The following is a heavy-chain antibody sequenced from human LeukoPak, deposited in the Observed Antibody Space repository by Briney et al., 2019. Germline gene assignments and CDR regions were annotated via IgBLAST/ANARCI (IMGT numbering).Heavy chain of an antibody. V-gene: IGHV4-34*01. J-gene: IGHJ4*01. D-gene: IGHD6-19*01. Sequence: SETLSLTCAVYGGSFSGYYWSWIRQPPGKGLEWIGEINHSGSTNYNPSLKSRVTISVDTSKNQFSLKLSSVTAADTAVYYCARGESSGWYYFDYWGHGTLVTVSS. CDR3: ARGESSGWYYFDY. CDR1: GGSFSGYY. CDR2: INHSGST.